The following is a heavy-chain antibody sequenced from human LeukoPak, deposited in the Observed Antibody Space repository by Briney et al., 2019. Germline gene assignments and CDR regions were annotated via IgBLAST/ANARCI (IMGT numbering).Heavy chain of an antibody. V-gene: IGHV3-21*01. D-gene: IGHD5-24*01. Sequence: GGSLRLSCAASGFTFSNYAMTWVRQAPGKGLEYVSSISATTIYKFSANSVRGRFTISRDNVENSLYLQMNDLRGEDTAVYYCARIGLGRDAYNSFDYWGQGTLVTVSS. CDR1: GFTFSNYA. J-gene: IGHJ4*02. CDR3: ARIGLGRDAYNSFDY. CDR2: ISATTIYK.